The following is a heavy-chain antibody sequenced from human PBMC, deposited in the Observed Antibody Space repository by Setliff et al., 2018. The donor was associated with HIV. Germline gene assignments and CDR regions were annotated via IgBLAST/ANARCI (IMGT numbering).Heavy chain of an antibody. CDR1: GFTFNSYS. Sequence: GGSLRLSCAASGFTFNSYSMNWVRQAPGKGLEWVSSISSSNSYKHYADSVKGRFTISRDNAKNSLYLQMNSLRAEDMALYYCVRDKWLVPDTFDIWGQGTMVTVSS. CDR3: VRDKWLVPDTFDI. V-gene: IGHV3-21*04. J-gene: IGHJ3*02. D-gene: IGHD6-19*01. CDR2: ISSSNSYK.